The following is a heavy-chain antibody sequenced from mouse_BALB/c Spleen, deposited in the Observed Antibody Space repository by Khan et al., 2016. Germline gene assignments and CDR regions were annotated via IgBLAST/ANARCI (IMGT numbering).Heavy chain of an antibody. D-gene: IGHD2-2*01. V-gene: IGHV9-3-1*01. J-gene: IGHJ1*01. CDR2: MNTYTGEP. CDR1: GYTFTNYG. Sequence: QIQLVQSGPELKKPGETVKISCKASGYTFTNYGMNWVKQAPGKGLKWMGWMNTYTGEPTYADDFKGRFAFSLKTSARTAYLQINNLKNEDTATYLCARDYGYDGDWYFDDWGAGTTVTVSS. CDR3: ARDYGYDGDWYFDD.